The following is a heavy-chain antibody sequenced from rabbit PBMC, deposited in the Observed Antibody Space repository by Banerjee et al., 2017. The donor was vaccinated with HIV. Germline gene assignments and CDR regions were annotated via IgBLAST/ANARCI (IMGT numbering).Heavy chain of an antibody. CDR2: IGISSGST. V-gene: IGHV1S45*01. CDR3: ARDDSSSKGYYWDL. CDR1: GFSFSSVYD. D-gene: IGHD1-1*01. Sequence: QEQLEESGGDLVKPEGSLTLTCTASGFSFSSVYDMCWVRQAPGKGLEWIGCIGISSGSTYYATWAKGRFTISRTSSTTVALQMTSLTAADTATYFCARDDSSSKGYYWDLWGPGTLVTVS. J-gene: IGHJ4*01.